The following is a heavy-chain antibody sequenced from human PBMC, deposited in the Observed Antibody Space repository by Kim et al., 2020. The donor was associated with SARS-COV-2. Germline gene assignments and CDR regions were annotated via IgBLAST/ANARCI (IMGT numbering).Heavy chain of an antibody. J-gene: IGHJ4*02. V-gene: IGHV3-74*01. Sequence: TTYADSVKGRFTISRDNTRNTLYLQMNSLRAEDTAVYYCARDMDPTVFDHWGQGTLVTVSS. D-gene: IGHD3-10*01. CDR3: ARDMDPTVFDH. CDR2: T.